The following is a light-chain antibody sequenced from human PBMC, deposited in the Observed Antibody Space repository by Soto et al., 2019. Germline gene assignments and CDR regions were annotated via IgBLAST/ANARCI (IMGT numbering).Light chain of an antibody. Sequence: LTQPPSVSGSPGQSVTISCTGTSIDVGGYDFVSWYQQHPGKAPKLLIYDVTKRPSGVPDRFSGSKSGNTASLTISGLPAEDEADFFCCSYGGSFPYVFGTGTKVNVL. CDR1: SIDVGGYDF. V-gene: IGLV2-11*01. CDR2: DVT. CDR3: CSYGGSFPYV. J-gene: IGLJ1*01.